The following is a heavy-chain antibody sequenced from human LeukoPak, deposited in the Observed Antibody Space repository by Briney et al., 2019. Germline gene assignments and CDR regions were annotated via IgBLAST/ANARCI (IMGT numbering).Heavy chain of an antibody. CDR2: ISSSSRTI. CDR1: GFTFSSYR. Sequence: GGSLRLSCAASGFTFSSYRMNWVRQAPGKGLEWVSYISSSSRTIYYADSVKGRFTISRDNAKNSLYLQMNSLRAEDTAMYFCVRDVGAVRGXVYFXYXXXXTLVTVSX. CDR3: VRDVGAVRGXVYFXY. V-gene: IGHV3-48*01. J-gene: IGHJ4*02. D-gene: IGHD3-10*01.